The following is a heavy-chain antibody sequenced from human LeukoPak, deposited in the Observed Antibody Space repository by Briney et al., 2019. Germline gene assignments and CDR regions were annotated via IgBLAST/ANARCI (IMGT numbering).Heavy chain of an antibody. CDR2: IWYDGSNK. V-gene: IGHV3-33*01. Sequence: GRSLRLSCAASGFTFSSYGMHWVRQAPGKGLEWVAVIWYDGSNKYYADSVKGRFTISRDNSKNTLYLQMNSLRAEDTAVCYCARVGYCSSTSCPFDYWGQGTLVTVSS. CDR1: GFTFSSYG. CDR3: ARVGYCSSTSCPFDY. D-gene: IGHD2-2*03. J-gene: IGHJ4*02.